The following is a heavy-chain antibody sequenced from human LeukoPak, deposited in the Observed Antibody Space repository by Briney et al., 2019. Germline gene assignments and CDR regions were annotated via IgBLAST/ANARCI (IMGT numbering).Heavy chain of an antibody. CDR3: ARGNYYDTSGYGNYNWFDP. V-gene: IGHV1-2*02. CDR1: GYTFTGYY. J-gene: IGHJ5*02. CDR2: TNPNSGGT. Sequence: ASVKVSCKASGYTFTGYYMHWVRQAPGQGLEWMGWTNPNSGGTNYAQKFQGRVTMTRDTSISTAYMELSRLRSDDTAVYYCARGNYYDTSGYGNYNWFDPWGQGTLVTVSS. D-gene: IGHD3-22*01.